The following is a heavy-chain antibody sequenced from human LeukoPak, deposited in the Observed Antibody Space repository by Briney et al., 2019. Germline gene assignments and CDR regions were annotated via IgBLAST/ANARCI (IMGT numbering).Heavy chain of an antibody. CDR1: GGSISSGDYY. D-gene: IGHD2-2*01. Sequence: SQTLPLTCTVSGGSISSGDYYWSWIRQPPGKGLEWIGYIYYSGSTYYNPSLKSRVTISVDTSKNQFSLKLSSVTAADTAVYYCARDRTTYCSSTSCYGFDYWGQGTLVTVSS. CDR3: ARDRTTYCSSTSCYGFDY. V-gene: IGHV4-30-4*01. J-gene: IGHJ4*02. CDR2: IYYSGST.